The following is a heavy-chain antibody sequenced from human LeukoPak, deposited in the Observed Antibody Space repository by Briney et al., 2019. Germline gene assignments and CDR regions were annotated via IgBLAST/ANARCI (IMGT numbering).Heavy chain of an antibody. CDR2: IYTSGTT. Sequence: SETLSLTCTVSGGSINGHYCSWIRQPAGKGLEWIGHIYTSGTTNYNPSLKSRVTISVDTSKNQFSLKLSSVTAADTAVYYCAREYSSGWDYFDYWGQGTLVTVSS. J-gene: IGHJ4*02. D-gene: IGHD6-19*01. CDR1: GGSINGHY. V-gene: IGHV4-4*07. CDR3: AREYSSGWDYFDY.